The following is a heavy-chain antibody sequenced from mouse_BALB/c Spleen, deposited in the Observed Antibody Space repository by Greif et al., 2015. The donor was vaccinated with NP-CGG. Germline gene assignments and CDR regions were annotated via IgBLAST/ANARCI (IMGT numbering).Heavy chain of an antibody. Sequence: EVKLVESGGGLVQPGGSRKLSCAASGFTFSSFGVHWVRQAPEKGLEWVAYISSGSSTIYYADTVKGRFTISRDNPKNTLFLQMTSLRSEDTAMYYCARPYDYDGFAYWGQGTLVTVSA. CDR2: ISSGSSTI. CDR1: GFTFSSFG. J-gene: IGHJ3*01. V-gene: IGHV5-17*02. D-gene: IGHD2-4*01. CDR3: ARPYDYDGFAY.